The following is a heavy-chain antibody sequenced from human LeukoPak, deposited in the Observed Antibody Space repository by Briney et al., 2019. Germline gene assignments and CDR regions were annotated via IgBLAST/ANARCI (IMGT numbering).Heavy chain of an antibody. D-gene: IGHD3-16*02. V-gene: IGHV4-59*01. Sequence: SSETLSLTCTVSGGSISSYYWSWIRQPPGKVLEWIGYNYYSGSTNYNPSLKSRVTISVDTSKNQFSLKLSSVTAADTAVYYCAREYYDYVWGSYHHDAFDIWGQGTMVTVSS. CDR3: AREYYDYVWGSYHHDAFDI. CDR1: GGSISSYY. J-gene: IGHJ3*02. CDR2: NYYSGST.